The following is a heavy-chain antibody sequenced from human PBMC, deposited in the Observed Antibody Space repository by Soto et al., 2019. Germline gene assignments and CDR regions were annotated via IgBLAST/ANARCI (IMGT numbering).Heavy chain of an antibody. CDR2: ISGGGDRT. D-gene: IGHD3-10*01. J-gene: IGHJ4*02. V-gene: IGHV3-23*01. Sequence: GGSLRLSCAASGFTFSNYAMTWVRQAPGKGLEWVSGISGGGDRTYYADSVKGRFTISKDNSKNTLSLQMNSLTAEDTAVYFCARGGPRNPPSSVSSIDSWGQGTLVTFSS. CDR1: GFTFSNYA. CDR3: ARGGPRNPPSSVSSIDS.